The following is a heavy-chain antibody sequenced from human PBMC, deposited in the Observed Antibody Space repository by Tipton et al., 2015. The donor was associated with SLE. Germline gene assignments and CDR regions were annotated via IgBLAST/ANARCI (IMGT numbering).Heavy chain of an antibody. CDR3: ARGPGSKSGEAFDI. D-gene: IGHD1-26*01. CDR2: ISDSGST. J-gene: IGHJ3*02. CDR1: GGSISSYY. V-gene: IGHV4-59*08. Sequence: TLSLTCTVSGGSISSYYWSWIRQPPGKGLEWIGYISDSGSTNYNPSLKSQVTMSIDTSKNQFFLRLTSVAAADTAVYYCARGPGSKSGEAFDIWGQGTMVTVSS.